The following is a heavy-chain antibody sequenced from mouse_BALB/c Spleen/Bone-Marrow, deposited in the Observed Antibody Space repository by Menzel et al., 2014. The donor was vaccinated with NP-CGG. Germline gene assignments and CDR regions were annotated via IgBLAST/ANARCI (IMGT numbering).Heavy chain of an antibody. D-gene: IGHD2-1*01. CDR3: TRSVYHGNWGDY. J-gene: IGHJ4*01. Sequence: VQLQQSGTVLARPGASVKMSRKASAYTFTSYWMHWVKQRPGQGLEWIGAIYPGNSDTSYNQKFKGKAKLTTVTSTSTAYMELSSLTNEDSAVFYCTRSVYHGNWGDYWGQGTSVTVSS. V-gene: IGHV1-5*01. CDR1: AYTFTSYW. CDR2: IYPGNSDT.